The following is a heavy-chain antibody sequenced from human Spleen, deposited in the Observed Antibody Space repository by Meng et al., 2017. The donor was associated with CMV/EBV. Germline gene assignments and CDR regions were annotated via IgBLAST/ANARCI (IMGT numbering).Heavy chain of an antibody. Sequence: GYYMEWRRQAPGQGLEWKGWISPNSGGTNYAQKLRGRVTVTRDTSISTDYMELSRLRYDDTDVYYCASAERIYCSSATCYLDWFDPWGQGTLVTVSS. CDR3: ASAERIYCSSATCYLDWFDP. CDR2: ISPNSGGT. D-gene: IGHD2-2*01. V-gene: IGHV1-2*02. J-gene: IGHJ5*02. CDR1: GYY.